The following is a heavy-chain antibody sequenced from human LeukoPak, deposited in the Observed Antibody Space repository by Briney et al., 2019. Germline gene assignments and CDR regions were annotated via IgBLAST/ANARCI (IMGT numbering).Heavy chain of an antibody. Sequence: ASVKVSCKASGYTLTGYYMHWVRQAPGQGPEWMGWIDGNSGGTKYAQKFEGRVTMTSDTSTSTVQMDLGTLRSDDTAVYYCARENIEQWPAFDYWGQGTPVTVSS. D-gene: IGHD1/OR15-1a*01. CDR1: GYTLTGYY. J-gene: IGHJ4*02. CDR2: IDGNSGGT. V-gene: IGHV1-2*02. CDR3: ARENIEQWPAFDY.